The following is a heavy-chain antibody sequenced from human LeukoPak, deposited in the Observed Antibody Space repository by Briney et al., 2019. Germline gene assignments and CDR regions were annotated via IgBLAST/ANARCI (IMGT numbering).Heavy chain of an antibody. V-gene: IGHV3-30*04. J-gene: IGHJ3*02. Sequence: GGSLRLSCAASGFTLKIYSMHWVRQAPGKGLEWVSVISHDGSDKNNADSVKGRFIITRDNSKNTIYLQLNSLRPEDTAMYYCAREGVQTTVDAFDIWGLGTMVIVSS. CDR2: ISHDGSDK. CDR3: AREGVQTTVDAFDI. D-gene: IGHD4-17*01. CDR1: GFTLKIYS.